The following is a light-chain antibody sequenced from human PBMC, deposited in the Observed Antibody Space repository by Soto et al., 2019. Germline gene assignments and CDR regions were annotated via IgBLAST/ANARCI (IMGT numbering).Light chain of an antibody. CDR1: SSDVGGYNY. Sequence: QSALTQPASVSGSPGQSITISCTGTSSDVGGYNYVSWYQQHPGKAPKLIIYNVSNRPSGVSNRFSGYKSGNTASLTISGLQAEDEGHYYCSSFTSSNAVLFGGGTKVTVL. CDR3: SSFTSSNAVL. CDR2: NVS. J-gene: IGLJ2*01. V-gene: IGLV2-14*01.